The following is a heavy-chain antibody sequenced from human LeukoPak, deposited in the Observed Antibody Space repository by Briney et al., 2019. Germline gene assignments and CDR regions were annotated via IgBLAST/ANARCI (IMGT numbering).Heavy chain of an antibody. Sequence: QAGGSLRLSCAASGFTFSSYAMSWIRQAPGKGLEWVSYISSSSSTIYYADSVKGRFTISRDNAKNTLYLQMNSLRAEDTAVYHGGRAYGPRDAFDIWGQGTMVTVSS. V-gene: IGHV3-48*01. J-gene: IGHJ3*02. CDR2: ISSSSSTI. CDR3: GRAYGPRDAFDI. CDR1: GFTFSSYA. D-gene: IGHD3-10*01.